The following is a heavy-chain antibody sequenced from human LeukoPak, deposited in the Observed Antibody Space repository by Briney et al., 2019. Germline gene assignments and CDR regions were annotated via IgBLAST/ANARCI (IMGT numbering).Heavy chain of an antibody. V-gene: IGHV1-18*01. J-gene: IGHJ4*02. Sequence: ASVKVSCKASGYTFTSYGISWVRQAPGQGLEWMGWISAYNGNTNYAQNLQGRVTMTTDTSTSTAYMELRSLRSDDTAVYYCASRVAGTGFDYWGQGTLVTVSS. CDR1: GYTFTSYG. CDR3: ASRVAGTGFDY. CDR2: ISAYNGNT. D-gene: IGHD6-19*01.